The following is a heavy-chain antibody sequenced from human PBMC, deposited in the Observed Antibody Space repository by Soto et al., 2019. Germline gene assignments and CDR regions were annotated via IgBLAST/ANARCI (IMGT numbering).Heavy chain of an antibody. CDR1: GYSFTSYW. CDR3: ARWAAPFAGMDV. J-gene: IGHJ6*02. Sequence: RGESLKISCKGSGYSFTSYWIIWVRQMPGKGLEWMGRIDPSDSYTNYSPPFQGHVTISADKSITTAYLQWSSLKASDTAMYYCARWAAPFAGMDVWGQGTTVTVSS. CDR2: IDPSDSYT. V-gene: IGHV5-10-1*01. D-gene: IGHD6-25*01.